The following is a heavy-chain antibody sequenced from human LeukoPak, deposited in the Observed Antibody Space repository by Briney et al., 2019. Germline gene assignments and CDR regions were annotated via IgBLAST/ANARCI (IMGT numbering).Heavy chain of an antibody. J-gene: IGHJ5*02. D-gene: IGHD2-21*02. V-gene: IGHV4-61*02. Sequence: SETLSLTCTVSGGSISSGSYYWSWIRQPAGKGLEWIGRFYPTGSTNYNPSLKSRVTISVDTSKNQFSLKLSSVTAADTAVYYCARKVTWFDPWGQGTLVTVSS. CDR1: GGSISSGSYY. CDR2: FYPTGST. CDR3: ARKVTWFDP.